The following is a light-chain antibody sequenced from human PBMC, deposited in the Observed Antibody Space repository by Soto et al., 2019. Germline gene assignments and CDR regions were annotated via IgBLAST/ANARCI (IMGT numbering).Light chain of an antibody. CDR3: QHCGNSRYT. CDR2: GAF. V-gene: IGKV3-20*01. Sequence: EVVLTQSPGTLSLSPGERATLSCRASQSARTSDVTWYQHQPGQAPRLLIYGAFNRATDIPDRFSGSGSGTDFTLTISRLEAEDFAVYYCQHCGNSRYTFGQGTRLEIK. CDR1: QSARTSD. J-gene: IGKJ2*01.